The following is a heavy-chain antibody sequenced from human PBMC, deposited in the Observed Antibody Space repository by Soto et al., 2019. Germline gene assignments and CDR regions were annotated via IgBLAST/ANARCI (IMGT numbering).Heavy chain of an antibody. CDR2: ISAYNGNT. CDR3: ARELHYYGSGSYPNWFDP. CDR1: GYTFTSYG. J-gene: IGHJ5*02. D-gene: IGHD3-10*01. V-gene: IGHV1-18*01. Sequence: ASVKVSCKASGYTFTSYGISWVRQAPGQGLEWMGWISAYNGNTNYAQKPQGRVTMTTDTSTSTAYMELRSLRSDDTAVYYCARELHYYGSGSYPNWFDPWGQGTLVTVSS.